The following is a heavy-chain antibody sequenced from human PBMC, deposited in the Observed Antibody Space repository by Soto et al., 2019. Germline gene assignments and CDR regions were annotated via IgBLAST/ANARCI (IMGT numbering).Heavy chain of an antibody. V-gene: IGHV4-31*03. CDR2: IYYSGST. D-gene: IGHD2-2*01. CDR3: ARSSTSANYFDY. Sequence: QVQLQESGPGLVKPSQTLSLTCTVSGGSISSGGYYWSWIRQHPGKGLEWIGYIYYSGSTYYNPSIKSRVTIYVDTSKNQLSLRLGSVTAAATDVYSCARSSTSANYFDYWGQGTLVTVSS. CDR1: GGSISSGGYY. J-gene: IGHJ4*02.